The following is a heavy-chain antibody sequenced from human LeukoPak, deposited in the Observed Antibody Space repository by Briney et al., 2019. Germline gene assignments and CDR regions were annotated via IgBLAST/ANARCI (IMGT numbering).Heavy chain of an antibody. D-gene: IGHD2-2*01. CDR1: GGSFSGYY. J-gene: IGHJ6*02. Sequence: PSETLSPTCAVYGGSFSGYYWSWIRQPPGKGLEWIGEINHSGSTNYNPSLKSRVTISVDTSKNQFSLKLSSVTAADTAVYYCYCSSTSTPRYYYYYGMDVWGQGTTVTVSS. CDR3: YCSSTSTPRYYYYYGMDV. CDR2: INHSGST. V-gene: IGHV4-34*01.